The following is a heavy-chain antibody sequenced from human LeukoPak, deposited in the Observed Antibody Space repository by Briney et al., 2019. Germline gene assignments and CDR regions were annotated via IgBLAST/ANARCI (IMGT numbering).Heavy chain of an antibody. CDR1: RFIFTNYW. V-gene: IGHV3-74*01. J-gene: IGHJ4*02. CDR3: TSFFETN. Sequence: GGSLRLSCAASRFIFTNYWIHWVRQAPGKGLVWVSHVNNDGSATSYADSVKGRFTISRDSAKNTVYLHMNSLRVEDTAVHYCTSFFETNWGQGTLVTVSS. D-gene: IGHD2/OR15-2a*01. CDR2: VNNDGSAT.